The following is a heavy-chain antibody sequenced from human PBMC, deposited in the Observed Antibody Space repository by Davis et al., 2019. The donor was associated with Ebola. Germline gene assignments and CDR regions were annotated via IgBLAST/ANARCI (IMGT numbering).Heavy chain of an antibody. CDR3: AKDLTSYYGSGDFFDY. D-gene: IGHD3-10*01. CDR1: GFLFSSYA. Sequence: PGGSLRLSCAASGFLFSSYAMSWVRQGPGRGLEWVSSISASGGATFYADSVKGRIVMSRDNSNDTLYLRMNNLRAEDTAIYYCAKDLTSYYGSGDFFDYWGQGILVTVSS. CDR2: ISASGGAT. J-gene: IGHJ4*02. V-gene: IGHV3-23*01.